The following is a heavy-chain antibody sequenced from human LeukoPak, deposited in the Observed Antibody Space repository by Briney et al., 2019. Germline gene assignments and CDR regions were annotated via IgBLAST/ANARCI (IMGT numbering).Heavy chain of an antibody. J-gene: IGHJ4*02. Sequence: GGSLRLSCAASGFTFSSYSMNWVRQAPGKGLEWVSSISSSSSYIYYADSVKGRFTISRDNAKNSLYLQMNSLRAEDTAVYYCARDSGDYGDYVLGFDYWGQGTLVTVSS. D-gene: IGHD4-17*01. CDR3: ARDSGDYGDYVLGFDY. V-gene: IGHV3-21*01. CDR1: GFTFSSYS. CDR2: ISSSSSYI.